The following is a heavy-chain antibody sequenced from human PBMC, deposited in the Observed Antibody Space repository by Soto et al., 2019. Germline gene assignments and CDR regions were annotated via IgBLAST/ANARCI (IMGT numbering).Heavy chain of an antibody. CDR2: ISGSDDST. V-gene: IGHV3-23*01. Sequence: GESLKISCAASGFTFSSYAMSWVRQAPGKGLEWVSVISGSDDSTYYADSVKGRFTISRDNSKNTLYLQMNSLRVEDTAVYYCAKRSSSSTFDYWGQGTLVTVSS. CDR3: AKRSSSSTFDY. J-gene: IGHJ4*02. D-gene: IGHD6-6*01. CDR1: GFTFSSYA.